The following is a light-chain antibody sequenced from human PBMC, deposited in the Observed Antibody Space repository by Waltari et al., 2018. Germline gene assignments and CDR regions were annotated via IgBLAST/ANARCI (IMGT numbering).Light chain of an antibody. V-gene: IGKV1-39*01. CDR1: PHVGPY. J-gene: IGKJ2*01. CDR2: AAS. CDR3: QQGYNSPPT. Sequence: DIQLTQSPSSLSESVGNRITVNCRASPHVGPYLNWYQQQPGKAPKLLIYAASSLNTGGPSRFSGSGSGTEFSLTISSLQPEDFATYYWQQGYNSPPTFGQGTKLESK.